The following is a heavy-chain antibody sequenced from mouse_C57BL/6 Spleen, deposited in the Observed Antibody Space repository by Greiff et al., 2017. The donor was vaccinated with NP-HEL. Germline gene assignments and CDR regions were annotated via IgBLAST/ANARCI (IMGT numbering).Heavy chain of an antibody. V-gene: IGHV1-85*01. CDR2: IYPRDGST. CDR3: ASTVVATDDY. CDR1: GYTFTSYD. J-gene: IGHJ2*01. D-gene: IGHD1-1*01. Sequence: VQLVESGPELVKPGASVKLSCKASGYTFTSYDINWVKQRPGQGLEWIGWIYPRDGSTKYNEKFKGKATLTVDTSSSTAYMELPSLTSEDSAVYFCASTVVATDDYWGQGTTLTVSS.